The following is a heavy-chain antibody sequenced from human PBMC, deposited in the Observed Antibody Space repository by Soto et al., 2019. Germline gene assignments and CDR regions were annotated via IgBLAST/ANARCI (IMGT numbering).Heavy chain of an antibody. CDR3: ARAGVVATSYGMDV. CDR1: GYTFTGYY. Sequence: ASVKVSCKASGYTFTGYYMHWVRQAPGQGLEWMGWINPNSGGTNYAQKFQGWVTMTRDTSISTAYMELSRLRSDDTAVYYCARAGVVATSYGMDVWGQGTTVTVSS. V-gene: IGHV1-2*04. D-gene: IGHD5-12*01. CDR2: INPNSGGT. J-gene: IGHJ6*02.